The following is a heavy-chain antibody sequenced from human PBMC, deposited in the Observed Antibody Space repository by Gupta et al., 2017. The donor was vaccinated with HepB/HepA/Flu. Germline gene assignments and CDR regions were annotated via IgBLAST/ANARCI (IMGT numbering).Heavy chain of an antibody. Sequence: QVQLQQCGAGLLKPSETLSLTCAVYGGSFSGYSWSWIRQPPGKGLEWIGEINHSGSTNYNPSLKSRVTISVDTSKNQFSLKLSSVNAADTAVYYCARARIVVVPAARYYYYMDGWGKGTTVTVSS. CDR2: INHSGST. J-gene: IGHJ6*03. CDR3: ARARIVVVPAARYYYYMDG. D-gene: IGHD2-2*01. V-gene: IGHV4-34*01. CDR1: GGSFSGYS.